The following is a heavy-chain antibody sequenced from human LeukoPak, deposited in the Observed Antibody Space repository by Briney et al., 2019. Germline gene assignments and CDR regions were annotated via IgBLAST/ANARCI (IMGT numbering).Heavy chain of an antibody. J-gene: IGHJ4*02. CDR1: GGSISSSSYY. V-gene: IGHV4-39*01. CDR2: IYYSGST. D-gene: IGHD3-10*01. CDR3: ARLGSGSPTDY. Sequence: PSETLSLTCTVSGGSISSSSYYWGWIRQPPGKGLEWIGSIYYSGSTYYNPSLKSRVTISVDTSKNQFSLKLSSVTAADTAVYYCARLGSGSPTDYWGQGTLVTVSS.